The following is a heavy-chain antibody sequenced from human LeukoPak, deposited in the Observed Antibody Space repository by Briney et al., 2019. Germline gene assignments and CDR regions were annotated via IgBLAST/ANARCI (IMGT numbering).Heavy chain of an antibody. J-gene: IGHJ4*02. CDR2: IYYSGDT. CDR1: RGSISGYS. D-gene: IGHD3-3*01. V-gene: IGHV4-59*01. CDR3: ARGRIFGVVIGSYYFDY. Sequence: PSETLSLTCTVSRGSISGYSWSWIRQSPGGGLEWIGYIYYSGDTAYNPSLRSRVTLSVDTSKNQFSLQLRSVTAADTAVYYWARGRIFGVVIGSYYFDYWGQGTLVTVSS.